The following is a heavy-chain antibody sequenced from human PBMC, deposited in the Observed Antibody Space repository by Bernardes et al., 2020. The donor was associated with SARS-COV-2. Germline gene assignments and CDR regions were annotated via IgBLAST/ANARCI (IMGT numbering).Heavy chain of an antibody. CDR3: ARVAVLRYFDWLFGGNWFDP. J-gene: IGHJ5*02. Sequence: TLSLPCTVSGGSISSGGYYWSWIRQHPGKGLEWIGYIYYSGSTYYNPSLKSRVTISVDTSKNQFSLKLSSVTAADTAVYYCARVAVLRYFDWLFGGNWFDPWGQGTLVTVSS. CDR1: GGSISSGGYY. D-gene: IGHD3-9*01. CDR2: IYYSGST. V-gene: IGHV4-31*03.